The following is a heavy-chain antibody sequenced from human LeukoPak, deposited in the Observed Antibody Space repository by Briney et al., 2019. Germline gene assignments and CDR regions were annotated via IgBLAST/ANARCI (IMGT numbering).Heavy chain of an antibody. CDR2: ISWDGADT. CDR3: AKDSANTYLPDY. Sequence: GGSLRLSCAASGFTFGDYTMHWVRQAPGKGLEWVSLISWDGADTYYADSVKGRFTISRDNSKNSLYLQMNSLRTDDTALYYCAKDSANTYLPDYWGQGTLVTVSS. J-gene: IGHJ4*02. D-gene: IGHD2-2*02. V-gene: IGHV3-43*01. CDR1: GFTFGDYT.